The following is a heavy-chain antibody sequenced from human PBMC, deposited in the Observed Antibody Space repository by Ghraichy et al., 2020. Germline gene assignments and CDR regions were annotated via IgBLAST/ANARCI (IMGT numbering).Heavy chain of an antibody. V-gene: IGHV3-48*02. J-gene: IGHJ4*02. CDR2: ISTTSSTI. Sequence: GGSLRLSCAASGFSFSSSGMNWVRQAPGKGLEWVSFISTTSSTISYADSVRGRFTVSRDNAKNSLYLQMNGLRDEDTAVYYCARARSGYWIDYWGQGTLVTVSS. D-gene: IGHD3-22*01. CDR1: GFSFSSSG. CDR3: ARARSGYWIDY.